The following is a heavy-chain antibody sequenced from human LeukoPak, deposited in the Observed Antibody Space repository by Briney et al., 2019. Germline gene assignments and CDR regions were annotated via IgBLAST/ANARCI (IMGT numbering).Heavy chain of an antibody. CDR1: GFTVNQAW. CDR2: IRKQSDGGTA. CDR3: TTSLGPGELSGFDH. Sequence: GGSLRLSCAASGFTVNQAWMSWVRQAPGRGLGWVGRIRKQSDGGTADSAASVKGRFTISRDDSKNMVYLQMSSLRPEDTGLYYCTTSLGPGELSGFDHWGQGTLVTVAS. J-gene: IGHJ4*02. D-gene: IGHD3-10*01. V-gene: IGHV3-15*01.